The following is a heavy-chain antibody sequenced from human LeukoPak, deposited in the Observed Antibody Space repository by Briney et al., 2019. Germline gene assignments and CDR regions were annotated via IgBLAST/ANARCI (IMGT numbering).Heavy chain of an antibody. J-gene: IGHJ3*02. D-gene: IGHD1-26*01. Sequence: GGSLRLSCAASGFTFDDYAMHWVRQAPGEGLEWVSGISWNSGSIGYADSVKGRFTISRDNAKNSLYLQMNSLRAEDTALYYCAKEVGATTGDAFDIWGQGTMVTVSS. CDR3: AKEVGATTGDAFDI. CDR1: GFTFDDYA. CDR2: ISWNSGSI. V-gene: IGHV3-9*01.